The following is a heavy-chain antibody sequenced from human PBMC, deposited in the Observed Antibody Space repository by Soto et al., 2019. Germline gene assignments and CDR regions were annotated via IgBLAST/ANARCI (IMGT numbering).Heavy chain of an antibody. Sequence: SETLSLTCTVSSGSISSYYWSWIRQPPGKGLEWIGYIYYSGSTYYNPSLKSRVTISVDTSNNQFSLQLSSVTAADTAVYYCARGYSYGFPGYAFDIWGQGTMVTVSS. V-gene: IGHV4-59*06. CDR2: IYYSGST. CDR3: ARGYSYGFPGYAFDI. J-gene: IGHJ3*02. D-gene: IGHD5-18*01. CDR1: SGSISSYY.